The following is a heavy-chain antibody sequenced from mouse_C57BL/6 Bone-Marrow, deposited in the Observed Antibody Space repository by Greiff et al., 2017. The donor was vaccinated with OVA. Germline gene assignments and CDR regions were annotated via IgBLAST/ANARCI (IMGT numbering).Heavy chain of an antibody. V-gene: IGHV7-3*01. CDR1: GFTFTDYY. CDR2: IRNKANGYTT. D-gene: IGHD1-1*01. CDR3: ARYIRPGSIPAWFAY. Sequence: DVKLVESGGGLVQPGGSLSLSCAASGFTFTDYYMSWVRQPPGKALEWLGFIRNKANGYTTEYSASVKGRFTISRDNSQSILYLQMNALRAEDSATYYCARYIRPGSIPAWFAYWGQGTLVTVSA. J-gene: IGHJ3*01.